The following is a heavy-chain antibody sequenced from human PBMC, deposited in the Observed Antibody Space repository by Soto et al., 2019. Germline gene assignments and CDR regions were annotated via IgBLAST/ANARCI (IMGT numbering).Heavy chain of an antibody. Sequence: HVQLVQSGAEVKKPGSSVKVSCKASGGTFSSYAISWVRQAPGQGLEWMGGIIPLFGTANYAQKFQGRVTITADESTSTADMELSSRRSEDTAVYYCAGEPGVGATAEPFDYWGQGTLVTVSS. CDR1: GGTFSSYA. D-gene: IGHD1-26*01. J-gene: IGHJ4*02. V-gene: IGHV1-69*01. CDR3: AGEPGVGATAEPFDY. CDR2: IIPLFGTA.